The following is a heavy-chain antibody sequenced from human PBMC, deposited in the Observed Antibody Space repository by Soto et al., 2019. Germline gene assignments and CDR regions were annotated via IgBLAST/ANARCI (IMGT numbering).Heavy chain of an antibody. D-gene: IGHD5-12*01. CDR1: GFTFSSYA. CDR2: ISYDGSNK. V-gene: IGHV3-30-3*01. Sequence: PGGSLRLSCAASGFTFSSYAMHWIRQAPGKGLEWVAVISYDGSNKYYADSVKGRFTISRDNSKNTLYLQMNSLRAEDTAVYYCARTYSGYDWCLDYWGQGT. J-gene: IGHJ4*02. CDR3: ARTYSGYDWCLDY.